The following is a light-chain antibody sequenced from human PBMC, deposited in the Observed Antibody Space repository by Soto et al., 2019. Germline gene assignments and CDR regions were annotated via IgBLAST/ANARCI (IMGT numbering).Light chain of an antibody. J-gene: IGKJ5*01. CDR3: QQSFRTPT. Sequence: DIQMNQSPSSLSTSVGDRVNLTCRASHRINIYLNWFRQKPGKAPELLIYSASNLQSGIPSRISGSGYATDLTLTINNLQPEDFATYYCQQSFRTPTFGQGTRLDLK. V-gene: IGKV1-39*01. CDR2: SAS. CDR1: HRINIY.